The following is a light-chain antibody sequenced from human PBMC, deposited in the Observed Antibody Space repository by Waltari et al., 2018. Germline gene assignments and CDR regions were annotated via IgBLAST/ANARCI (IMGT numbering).Light chain of an antibody. V-gene: IGKV1-27*01. J-gene: IGKJ1*01. CDR3: QKYNSAPWT. Sequence: DIQMTQSPSSLSASVGDSVTITCRARQDISTSLALYQPKPGKVPKVLIYAVSTLQSGVPSRFSGSGSGTDFTLTISSLQPEDVATYYCQKYNSAPWTFDQGTRVEIK. CDR2: AVS. CDR1: QDISTS.